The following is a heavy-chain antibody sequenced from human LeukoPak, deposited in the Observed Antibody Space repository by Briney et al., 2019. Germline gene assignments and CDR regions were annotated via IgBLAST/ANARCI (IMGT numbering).Heavy chain of an antibody. CDR1: GGSISNYY. Sequence: SETLSLTCTVSGGSISNYYWSWIRQSPGKGLEWIGYIYYSGSTNYNPSLKSRVTISVDTSKNQFSLNLSSVTAADTAVYYCARIRGAGADFYYYYMDVWGKGTTVTVSS. CDR3: ARIRGAGADFYYYYMDV. J-gene: IGHJ6*03. CDR2: IYYSGST. V-gene: IGHV4-59*12.